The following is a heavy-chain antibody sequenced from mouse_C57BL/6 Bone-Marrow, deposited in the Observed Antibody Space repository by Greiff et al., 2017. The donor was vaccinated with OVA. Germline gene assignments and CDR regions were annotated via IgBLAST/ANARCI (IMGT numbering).Heavy chain of an antibody. Sequence: VQLQESGAELARPGASVKLSCKASGYTFTSYGISWVKQRTGQGLEWIGEIYPRSGNTYYNEKFKGKATLTADKSSSTAYMELRSLTSEDSAVYVCARKANYGFAYWGQGTLVTVSA. CDR1: GYTFTSYG. CDR3: ARKANYGFAY. J-gene: IGHJ3*01. V-gene: IGHV1-81*01. CDR2: IYPRSGNT. D-gene: IGHD2-1*01.